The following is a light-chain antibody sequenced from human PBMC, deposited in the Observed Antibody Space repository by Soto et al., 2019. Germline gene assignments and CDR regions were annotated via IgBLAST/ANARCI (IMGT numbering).Light chain of an antibody. CDR3: SSFTSSKTWL. CDR2: EVT. Sequence: QSALTQPASVSGSPGQSITMSCTGTSSNVGGYNYVSWYQQYPGKAPKLMIFEVTNRPSGVSDRFSGSKSGNTASLTISGLQAEDEADYYCSSFTSSKTWLFGGGTKVTVL. J-gene: IGLJ3*02. V-gene: IGLV2-14*01. CDR1: SSNVGGYNY.